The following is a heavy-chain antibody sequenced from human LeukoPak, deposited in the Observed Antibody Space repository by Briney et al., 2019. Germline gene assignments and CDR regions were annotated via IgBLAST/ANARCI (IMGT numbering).Heavy chain of an antibody. V-gene: IGHV3-23*01. CDR2: ISGSGGST. CDR3: AKFTGARYYDFWSGMNWFDP. D-gene: IGHD3-3*01. CDR1: GFTFSSYA. J-gene: IGHJ5*02. Sequence: EGSLRLSCAASGFTFSSYAMSWVRQAPGKGLEWVSAISGSGGSTYYADSVKGRFTISRDNSKNTLYLQMNSLRAEDTAVYYCAKFTGARYYDFWSGMNWFDPWGQGTLVTVSS.